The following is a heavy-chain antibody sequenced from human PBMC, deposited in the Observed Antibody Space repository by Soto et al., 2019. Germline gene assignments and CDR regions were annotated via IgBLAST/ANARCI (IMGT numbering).Heavy chain of an antibody. V-gene: IGHV3-73*02. Sequence: EVQLVESGGGLVQPGGSLKLSCAASGFTFSASAMHWVRQSSGKGLEWVGRIGSKANNYATAYAASVKGRFTISRDDSKSTAYLQMNSLKTEDTAVYYCTRRAWAVGDPFDIWGQGTMVTVSS. CDR3: TRRAWAVGDPFDI. D-gene: IGHD1-26*01. CDR2: IGSKANNYAT. CDR1: GFTFSASA. J-gene: IGHJ3*02.